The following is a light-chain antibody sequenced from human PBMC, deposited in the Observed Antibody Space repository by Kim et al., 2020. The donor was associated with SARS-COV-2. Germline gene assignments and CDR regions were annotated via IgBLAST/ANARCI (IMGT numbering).Light chain of an antibody. CDR1: SSDVGGYNS. CDR2: DVT. Sequence: QSALTQPASVSGSPGQSITISCTGSSSDVGGYNSVSWYQQHPSKAPKLILYDVTERPSGVSHRFSGSKSGNTASLTISGLQPEDEAAYYCSSHTSTTTWVFGGGTQLTVL. CDR3: SSHTSTTTWV. V-gene: IGLV2-14*03. J-gene: IGLJ3*02.